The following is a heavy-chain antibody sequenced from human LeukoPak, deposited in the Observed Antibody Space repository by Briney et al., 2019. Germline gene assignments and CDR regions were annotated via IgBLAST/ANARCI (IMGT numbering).Heavy chain of an antibody. CDR2: INHSRST. CDR3: ARGQVLLWSGELPQLDY. V-gene: IGHV4-34*01. Sequence: SETLSLTCAVYGGSFRGYYWSWIRPPPGKGLEWIGEINHSRSTNYNPSLKSRVTISVDTSKNQFSLKLSSVTAADTAVYYCARGQVLLWSGELPQLDYWGQGTLVTVSS. D-gene: IGHD3-10*01. J-gene: IGHJ4*02. CDR1: GGSFRGYY.